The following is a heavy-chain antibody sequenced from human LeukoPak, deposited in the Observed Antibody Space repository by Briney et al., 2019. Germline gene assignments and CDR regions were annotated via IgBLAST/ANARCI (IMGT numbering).Heavy chain of an antibody. CDR3: ARDFYGDDGHHPFDY. V-gene: IGHV4-4*07. D-gene: IGHD2/OR15-2a*01. J-gene: IGHJ4*02. CDR2: IYASGST. CDR1: GGSISNYY. Sequence: SETLSLTCSVSGGSISNYYWNWLRQPAGKGLEWIGRIYASGSTNYNPSLKSRVTISMDKSKNHFSLNLKSVNAADTAFYYCARDFYGDDGHHPFDYWGQGIQVTVSS.